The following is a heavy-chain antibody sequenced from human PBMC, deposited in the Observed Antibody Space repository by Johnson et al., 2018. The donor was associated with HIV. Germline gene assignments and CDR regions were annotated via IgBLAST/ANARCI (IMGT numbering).Heavy chain of an antibody. CDR2: ISSDGSDN. V-gene: IGHV3-30*04. Sequence: QVHLVESGGGVVQPGRSLRLFCAASGFTFNSYAMHWVRQAPGKGLEWVSVISSDGSDNYYADSLTGRFTFTKDNSKDTMYLQMNSLRAEDTAVFYCARTPRAYYYDRSDGAFDIWGQGTMVTVSS. D-gene: IGHD3-22*01. CDR1: GFTFNSYA. CDR3: ARTPRAYYYDRSDGAFDI. J-gene: IGHJ3*02.